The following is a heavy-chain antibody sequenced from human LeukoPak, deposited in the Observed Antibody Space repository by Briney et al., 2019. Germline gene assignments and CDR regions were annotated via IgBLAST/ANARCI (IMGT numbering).Heavy chain of an antibody. CDR2: IYYSGNT. V-gene: IGHV4-28*01. D-gene: IGHD5-24*01. J-gene: IGHJ3*02. CDR3: AGRLWRRDGYNLSAFDI. Sequence: SDTLSLTCAVSGYSISISNWWGWIRQPPGKGLEWIGYIYYSGNTYYNPSLKSRVTVSVDTSKNQFSLKLSSVTAVDTAVYYCAGRLWRRDGYNLSAFDIWGQGTMVTVSS. CDR1: GYSISISNW.